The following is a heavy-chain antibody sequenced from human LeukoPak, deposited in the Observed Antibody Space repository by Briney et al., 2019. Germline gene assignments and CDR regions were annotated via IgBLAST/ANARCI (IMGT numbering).Heavy chain of an antibody. CDR2: INPNSGGT. V-gene: IGHV1-2*02. D-gene: IGHD1-26*01. Sequence: ASVKVSCKASGYTFTGYYMHWVRQAPGQGLEWMGWINPNSGGTNYAQKFQGRVTMTRDASISTAYMELSRLRSDGTAVYYCARDPSGSYPDYWGQGTLVTVSS. CDR1: GYTFTGYY. J-gene: IGHJ4*02. CDR3: ARDPSGSYPDY.